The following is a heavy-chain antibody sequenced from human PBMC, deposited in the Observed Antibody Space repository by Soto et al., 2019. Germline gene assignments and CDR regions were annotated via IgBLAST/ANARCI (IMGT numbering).Heavy chain of an antibody. CDR2: ISSSSSYI. D-gene: IGHD3-3*01. CDR3: ARDPRTYYDFWSGYYPLGGMDV. V-gene: IGHV3-21*01. Sequence: EVQLVESGGGLVKPGGSLRLSCAASGFTFSSYSMNWVRQAPGKGLEWVSSISSSSSYIYYADSVKGRFTISRDNAKNSLYLQMNSLRAEDTAVYYCARDPRTYYDFWSGYYPLGGMDVW. J-gene: IGHJ6*01. CDR1: GFTFSSYS.